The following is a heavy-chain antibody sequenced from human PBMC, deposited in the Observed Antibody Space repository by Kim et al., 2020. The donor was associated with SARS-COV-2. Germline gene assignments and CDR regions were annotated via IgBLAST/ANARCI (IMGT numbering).Heavy chain of an antibody. J-gene: IGHJ4*02. CDR1: GFTFSSYA. V-gene: IGHV3-30-3*01. CDR2: ISYDGSNK. Sequence: GGSLRLSCAASGFTFSSYAMHWVRQAPGKGLEWVAGISYDGSNKYYADSVKGRFTISRDNSKNTLYLQMNSLRAEDTAVYYCARPGDGYCTNGVCSPPGFDYWGQGTLVTVSS. D-gene: IGHD2-8*01. CDR3: ARPGDGYCTNGVCSPPGFDY.